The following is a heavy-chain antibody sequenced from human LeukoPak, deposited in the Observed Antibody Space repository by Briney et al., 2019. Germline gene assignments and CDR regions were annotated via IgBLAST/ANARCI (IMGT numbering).Heavy chain of an antibody. V-gene: IGHV4-59*01. CDR1: GGSISSYY. CDR3: ARVRGRNAFDI. CDR2: IYYSGST. J-gene: IGHJ3*02. Sequence: SETLSLTCTVSGGSISSYYWSWLRQPPGKGLEWIGYIYYSGSTNYNPSLKSRVTISVDTSKNQFSLKLSSVTAADTAVYYCARVRGRNAFDIWGQGTMVTVSS.